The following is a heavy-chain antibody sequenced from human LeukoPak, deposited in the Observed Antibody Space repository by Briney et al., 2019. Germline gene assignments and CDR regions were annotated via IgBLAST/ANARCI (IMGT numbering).Heavy chain of an antibody. J-gene: IGHJ6*02. Sequence: GGSLRLSCAASGFTFSSYAMSWVRQAPGKGLEWVSAVGGSGGSTYYADSVKGRFTISRDNSKNTLYLQMNSLRAEDTAVYYCAKGGWLVPYYYYYGMDVWGQGTTVTVSS. CDR3: AKGGWLVPYYYYYGMDV. D-gene: IGHD6-19*01. CDR1: GFTFSSYA. CDR2: VGGSGGST. V-gene: IGHV3-23*01.